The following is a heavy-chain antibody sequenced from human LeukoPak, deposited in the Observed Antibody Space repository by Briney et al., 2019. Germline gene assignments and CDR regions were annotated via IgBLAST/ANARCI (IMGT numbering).Heavy chain of an antibody. Sequence: SETLSLTCTVSGGSISSSSYYWGWIRQPPGKGLEWIGSIYYSGSTYYNPSLKSRVTISVDTSKNQFSLKLSSVTAADTAVYYCAREWQAFLIRGVISENYYYYYMDVWGKGTTVTISS. V-gene: IGHV4-39*07. D-gene: IGHD3-10*01. J-gene: IGHJ6*03. CDR2: IYYSGST. CDR1: GGSISSSSYY. CDR3: AREWQAFLIRGVISENYYYYYMDV.